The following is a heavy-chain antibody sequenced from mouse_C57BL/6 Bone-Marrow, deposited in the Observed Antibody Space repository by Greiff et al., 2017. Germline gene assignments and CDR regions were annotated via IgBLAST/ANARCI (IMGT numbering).Heavy chain of an antibody. J-gene: IGHJ3*01. Sequence: QVQLKESGPGLVAPSQSLSITCTVSGFSLTSYAISWVRQPPGKGLEWLGVIWTGGGTNYNSALKSRLSISKDNSKSQVFLKMNSLQTDDTARYYCARRIYYGYDGRPWFAYWGQGTLVTVSA. CDR3: ARRIYYGYDGRPWFAY. CDR1: GFSLTSYA. D-gene: IGHD2-2*01. CDR2: IWTGGGT. V-gene: IGHV2-9-1*01.